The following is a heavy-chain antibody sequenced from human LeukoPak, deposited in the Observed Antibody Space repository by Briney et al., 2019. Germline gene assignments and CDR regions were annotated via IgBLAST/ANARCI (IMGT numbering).Heavy chain of an antibody. Sequence: SETMSLTCTVSGGSFSDYFWTWLRQPPGKGLEWIGYIYYSGSTYYNPSLKSRVTISVDTSKNQFSLKLSSVTAADTAVYYCAREAVAAGDYWGQGTLVTVSS. CDR1: GGSFSDYF. J-gene: IGHJ4*02. CDR3: AREAVAAGDY. V-gene: IGHV4-59*06. D-gene: IGHD6-19*01. CDR2: IYYSGST.